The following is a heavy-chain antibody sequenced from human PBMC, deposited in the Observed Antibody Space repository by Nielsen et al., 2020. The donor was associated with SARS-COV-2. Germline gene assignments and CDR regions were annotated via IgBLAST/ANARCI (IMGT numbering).Heavy chain of an antibody. J-gene: IGHJ4*02. CDR1: GDTLIKLS. D-gene: IGHD3-16*01. Sequence: ASLKVSCKVSGDTLIKLSIHWERRAPGGGGQWEVGVEPEGGETIYAQKFQGGVTMTEDTSTDTAYMELSSLRSEDSAVYYCANDFAVVTFVQGRYSGQGALVTVSS. CDR2: VEPEGGET. CDR3: ANDFAVVTFVQGRY. V-gene: IGHV1-24*01.